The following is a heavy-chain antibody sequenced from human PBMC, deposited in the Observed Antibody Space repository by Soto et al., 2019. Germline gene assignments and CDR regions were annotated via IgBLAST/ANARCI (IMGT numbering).Heavy chain of an antibody. D-gene: IGHD3-9*01. Sequence: PSETLSLTGAVYGGSFSGYYWSWIRQPPGKGLEWIGEINHSGSTNYNPSLKSRVTISVDTSKNQFSLKLSSVTAADTAVYYCARGRYDILTGYYFRYYFDYWGQGTLVTVSS. V-gene: IGHV4-34*01. J-gene: IGHJ4*02. CDR1: GGSFSGYY. CDR2: INHSGST. CDR3: ARGRYDILTGYYFRYYFDY.